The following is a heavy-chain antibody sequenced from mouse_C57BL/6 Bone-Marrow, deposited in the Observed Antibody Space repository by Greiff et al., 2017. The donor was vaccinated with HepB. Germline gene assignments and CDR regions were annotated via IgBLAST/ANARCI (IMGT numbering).Heavy chain of an antibody. D-gene: IGHD1-1*01. Sequence: EVQGVESGGGLVKPGGSLKLSCAASGFTFSDYGMHWVRQAPEKGLEWVAYISSGSSTIYYADTVKGRFTISRDNAKNTLFLQMTSLRSEDTAMYYCARGYGDYGSSYWYFDVWGTGTTVTVSS. J-gene: IGHJ1*03. CDR3: ARGYGDYGSSYWYFDV. CDR1: GFTFSDYG. V-gene: IGHV5-17*01. CDR2: ISSGSSTI.